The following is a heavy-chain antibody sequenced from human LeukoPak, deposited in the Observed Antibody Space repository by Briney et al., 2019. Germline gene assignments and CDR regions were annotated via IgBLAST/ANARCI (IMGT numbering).Heavy chain of an antibody. Sequence: ASVKVSCKASGCTFTRYYIHWVRQAPGQGLEWMGIINPSGGSTNYAQKFQGRVTVTRDTSTSTVYMELSSLRSEDTAVYYCARARSDFDYWGQGTLVTVSS. CDR1: GCTFTRYY. J-gene: IGHJ4*02. CDR3: ARARSDFDY. V-gene: IGHV1-46*01. CDR2: INPSGGST.